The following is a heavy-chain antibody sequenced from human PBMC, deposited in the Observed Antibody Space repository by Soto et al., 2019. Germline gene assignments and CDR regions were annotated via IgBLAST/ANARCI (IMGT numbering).Heavy chain of an antibody. CDR1: GYTFTSYD. CDR3: ASLYDFWSGSQPDYYYGMVV. CDR2: MNPNSGNT. Sequence: ASVKVSCKASGYTFTSYDINWVRQATGQGLEWMGWMNPNSGNTGYAQKFQGRVTMTRNTSISTAYMEMSSLRSEDTAVYYCASLYDFWSGSQPDYYYGMVVWGQGTTVTVSS. J-gene: IGHJ6*02. V-gene: IGHV1-8*01. D-gene: IGHD3-3*01.